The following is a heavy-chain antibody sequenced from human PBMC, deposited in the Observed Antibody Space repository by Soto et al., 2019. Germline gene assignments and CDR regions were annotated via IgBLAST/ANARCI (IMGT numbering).Heavy chain of an antibody. J-gene: IGHJ4*02. CDR2: IYWDDDK. CDR1: GFSLSSTRMA. V-gene: IGHV2-5*02. Sequence: QITLKESGPTLVKPTQTLTLTCTFSGFSLSSTRMAVGWIRQPPGKALEWLALIYWDDDKRYSPFLKSRLTITKYTSKNPVVLTMSNMDPVDTARYYCAHIVVAGLGYYFDYWGQGTLVTVSS. D-gene: IGHD6-19*01. CDR3: AHIVVAGLGYYFDY.